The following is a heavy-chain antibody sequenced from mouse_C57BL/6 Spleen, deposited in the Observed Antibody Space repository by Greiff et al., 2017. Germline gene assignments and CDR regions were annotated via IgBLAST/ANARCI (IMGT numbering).Heavy chain of an antibody. CDR1: GYSITSGYY. Sequence: EVKLQESGPGLVKPSQSLSLTCSVTGYSITSGYYWNWIRQFPGNKLEWMGYISYDGSNNYNPSLKNRISITRDTSKNQFFLKLNSVTTEDTATYYCAREGSNYDAMDYWGQRTSVTVSS. J-gene: IGHJ4*01. D-gene: IGHD2-5*01. CDR3: AREGSNYDAMDY. CDR2: ISYDGSN. V-gene: IGHV3-6*01.